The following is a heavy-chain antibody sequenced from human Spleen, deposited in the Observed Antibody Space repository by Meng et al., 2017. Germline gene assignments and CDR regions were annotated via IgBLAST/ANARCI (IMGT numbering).Heavy chain of an antibody. CDR2: IKPQSGDT. CDR1: GYTFPDYW. CDR3: ARDEDISAAGKLFGDY. Sequence: GRRVQSGAEGTKPGASVKVPCTASGYTFPDYWLHGVRRAPGQGLEWMGHIKPQSGDTLYAQKFQARVTMTGDTSISTAYMELSGLRSDDTAMYYCARDEDISAAGKLFGDYWGQGTLVTVSS. V-gene: IGHV1-2*06. J-gene: IGHJ4*02. D-gene: IGHD6-25*01.